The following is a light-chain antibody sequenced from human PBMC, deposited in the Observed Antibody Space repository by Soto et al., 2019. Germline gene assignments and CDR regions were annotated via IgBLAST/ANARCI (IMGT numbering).Light chain of an antibody. V-gene: IGKV3-11*01. CDR1: QSIGNS. Sequence: TVLTQSPATLSLSPGERATLSCKASQSIGNSLGWFQQKPGQAPRLLIDDAFNRATGIPARFTGSGSGSDLTLNISSLEHADFGVYYCRQRYHWTPTFGRGTKVEIK. J-gene: IGKJ4*02. CDR3: RQRYHWTPT. CDR2: DAF.